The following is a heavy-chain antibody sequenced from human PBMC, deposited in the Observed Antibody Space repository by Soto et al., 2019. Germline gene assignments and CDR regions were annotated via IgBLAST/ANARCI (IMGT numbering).Heavy chain of an antibody. CDR3: AKAHHYILTGSDY. D-gene: IGHD3-9*01. V-gene: IGHV3-23*01. Sequence: EVQLLESGGGLVQPGGSLRLSCAASGVTFSSYAIICVRQAPGKGLEWVSAISGSGGSTYYADSVKGRFTSSRNNSKNTQYLHMTSLRAADTAVYYCAKAHHYILTGSDYWGQGTMVTVSS. CDR1: GVTFSSYA. CDR2: ISGSGGST. J-gene: IGHJ4*02.